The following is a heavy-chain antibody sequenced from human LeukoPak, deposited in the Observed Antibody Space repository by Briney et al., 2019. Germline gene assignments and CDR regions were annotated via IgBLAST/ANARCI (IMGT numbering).Heavy chain of an antibody. D-gene: IGHD3-22*01. CDR1: GFTLSSYS. J-gene: IGHJ4*02. CDR3: ARDLYRGDYYDSSGYYGY. V-gene: IGHV3-21*01. Sequence: GGSLRLSCAASGFTLSSYSMNWVRQAPGKGLEWVSSISSSSSYIYYADSVKGRFTISRDNAKNSLYLQMNSLRAEDTAVYYCARDLYRGDYYDSSGYYGYWGQGTLVTVSS. CDR2: ISSSSSYI.